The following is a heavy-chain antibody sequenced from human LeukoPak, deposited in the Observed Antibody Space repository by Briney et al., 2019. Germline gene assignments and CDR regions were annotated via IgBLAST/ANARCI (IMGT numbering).Heavy chain of an antibody. D-gene: IGHD3-10*01. J-gene: IGHJ4*02. CDR2: IYYSGST. Sequence: SETLSLTCTVPGGSISSYYWSWIRQPPGKGLEWIGYIYYSGSTNYNPSLKSRVTISVDTSKNQFSLKLSSVTAADTAVYYCARGGPDSGSYYGVDYWGQGTLVTVSS. CDR1: GGSISSYY. CDR3: ARGGPDSGSYYGVDY. V-gene: IGHV4-59*01.